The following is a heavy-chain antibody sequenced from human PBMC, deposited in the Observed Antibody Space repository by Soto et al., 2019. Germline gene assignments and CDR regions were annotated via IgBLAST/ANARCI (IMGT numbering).Heavy chain of an antibody. Sequence: PSETLSLTCNVSGDSINSHYWTWIRQPPGKGLEWIGYIYYSGSTRYNPSLKSRVTISVDTSTNQFSLKLSSVTAADTAVYYCARYQTTVTSYDYWGQGTLVLVSS. CDR1: GDSINSHY. J-gene: IGHJ4*02. CDR2: IYYSGST. D-gene: IGHD4-17*01. V-gene: IGHV4-59*11. CDR3: ARYQTTVTSYDY.